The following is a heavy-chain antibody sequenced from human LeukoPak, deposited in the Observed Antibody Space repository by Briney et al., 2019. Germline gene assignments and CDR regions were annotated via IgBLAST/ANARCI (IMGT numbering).Heavy chain of an antibody. CDR3: ARSDWFDP. CDR1: GFTFSNYW. V-gene: IGHV3-74*01. CDR2: IEGDGSST. Sequence: PGGSLRLSCAASGFTFSNYWMNWVRQAPGKGLVWVSRIEGDGSSTNYAGSVKGRFTISRDNAKNTLYLQMNSLRAEDTAVYYCARSDWFDPWGQGTLVTVSS. J-gene: IGHJ5*02.